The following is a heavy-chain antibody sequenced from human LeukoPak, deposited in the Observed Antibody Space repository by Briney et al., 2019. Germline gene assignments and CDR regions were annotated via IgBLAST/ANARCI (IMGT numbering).Heavy chain of an antibody. V-gene: IGHV4-59*01. D-gene: IGHD5-12*01. J-gene: IGHJ6*03. CDR3: ARGSHSGYDLYYYYYMDV. CDR1: GGSFSGYY. CDR2: IYYSGST. Sequence: SETLSLTCAGYGGSFSGYYWSWIRQPPGKGLEWIGYIYYSGSTNYNPSLKSRVTISVDTSKNQFSLKLSSVTAADTAVYYCARGSHSGYDLYYYYYMDVWGKGTTVTISS.